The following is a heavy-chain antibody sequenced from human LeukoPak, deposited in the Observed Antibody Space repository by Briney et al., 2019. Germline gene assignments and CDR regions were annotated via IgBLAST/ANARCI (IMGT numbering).Heavy chain of an antibody. CDR1: GGSFSGYY. Sequence: LPSETLSLTCAVYGGSFSGYYWSWIRQPPGKGLEWVSAISGSGGSTYYADSVKGRFTISRDNSKNTLYLQMNSLRAEDTAVYYCAKDSYDYSGSYNDALDYWGQGTLVIVSS. V-gene: IGHV3-23*01. CDR3: AKDSYDYSGSYNDALDY. CDR2: ISGSGGST. D-gene: IGHD1-26*01. J-gene: IGHJ4*02.